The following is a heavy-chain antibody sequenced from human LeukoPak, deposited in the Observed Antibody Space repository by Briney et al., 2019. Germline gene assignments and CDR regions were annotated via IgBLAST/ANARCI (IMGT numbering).Heavy chain of an antibody. D-gene: IGHD5-18*01. CDR2: IGSSSSSTI. V-gene: IGHV3-48*04. J-gene: IGHJ4*02. CDR3: ARLRGYSYGYADY. Sequence: PGGSLRLSCAASGFTFSSYSMNWVRQAPGKGLEWVSYIGSSSSSTIYYADSVKGRFTISRDNAKNSLYLQMNSLRAEDTAVYYCARLRGYSYGYADYWGQGVLVTVSS. CDR1: GFTFSSYS.